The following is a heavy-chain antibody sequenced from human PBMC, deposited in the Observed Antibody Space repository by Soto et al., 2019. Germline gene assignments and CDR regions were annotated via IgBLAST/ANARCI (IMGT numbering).Heavy chain of an antibody. CDR1: GGSISSYY. CDR3: ARLPGGSGGSCYGVYYFDY. V-gene: IGHV4-59*08. Sequence: PSETLSLTCTVSGGSISSYYWSWIRQPPGKGLEWIGYIYYSGSTNYNPSLKSRVTISVDTSKNQFSLKLSSVTAADTAAYYCARLPGGSGGSCYGVYYFDYWGQGTLVTVSS. CDR2: IYYSGST. D-gene: IGHD2-15*01. J-gene: IGHJ4*02.